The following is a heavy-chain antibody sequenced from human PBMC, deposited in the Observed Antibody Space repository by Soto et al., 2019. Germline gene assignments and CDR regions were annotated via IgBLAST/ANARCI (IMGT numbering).Heavy chain of an antibody. D-gene: IGHD1-1*01. Sequence: QVQLVESGGGVVQPGRSLRLSCAASGFTFSSYAMHWVRQAPGKGLEWVAVISYDGSNKYYADSVKGRFTISRDNSKNTLYLQMNSLRAEDTAVYYCARDPWEVGTTFSFDYWGQGTLVTVSS. J-gene: IGHJ4*02. V-gene: IGHV3-30-3*01. CDR2: ISYDGSNK. CDR1: GFTFSSYA. CDR3: ARDPWEVGTTFSFDY.